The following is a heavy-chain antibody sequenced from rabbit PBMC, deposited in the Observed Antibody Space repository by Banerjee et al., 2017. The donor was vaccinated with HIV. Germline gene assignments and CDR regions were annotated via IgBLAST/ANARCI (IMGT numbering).Heavy chain of an antibody. J-gene: IGHJ4*01. CDR1: GFDFSSYY. CDR3: VRDGSYDEYGDYDL. Sequence: QLVESGGGLVQPGGSLKLSCKASGFDFSSYYMSWVRQAPGKGLEWIGYIDPVFGSTYYASWVNGRFTISSHNAQNTLYLQLNSLTAADTATYFCVRDGSYDEYGDYDLWGPGTLVTVS. D-gene: IGHD2-1*01. CDR2: IDPVFGST. V-gene: IGHV1S7*01.